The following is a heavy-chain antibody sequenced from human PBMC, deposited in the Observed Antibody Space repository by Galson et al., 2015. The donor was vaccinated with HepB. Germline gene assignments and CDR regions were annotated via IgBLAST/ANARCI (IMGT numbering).Heavy chain of an antibody. Sequence: SLRLSCAASGFTFSSYEMNWVRQAPGKGLEWVSYTSSSGSTIYYADSVKGRFTISRDNAKNSLYLQMNSLRAEDTAVYYCARGPDYYDTLVYFDYWGQGTLVTVSS. J-gene: IGHJ4*02. D-gene: IGHD3-22*01. V-gene: IGHV3-48*03. CDR1: GFTFSSYE. CDR3: ARGPDYYDTLVYFDY. CDR2: TSSSGSTI.